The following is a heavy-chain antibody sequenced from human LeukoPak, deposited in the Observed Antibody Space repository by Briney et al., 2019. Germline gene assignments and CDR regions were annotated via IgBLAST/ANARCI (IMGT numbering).Heavy chain of an antibody. CDR1: GYTFTGYY. CDR2: INPNSGGT. V-gene: IGHV1-2*02. Sequence: ASVKVSCKASGYTFTGYYMHWVRQAPGQGLEWTGWINPNSGGTNYAQKFQGRVTMTRDTSITTAYMELSRLRSDDTAVYYCARVRTIAAAPDYWGQGTLVTVSS. J-gene: IGHJ4*02. D-gene: IGHD6-13*01. CDR3: ARVRTIAAAPDY.